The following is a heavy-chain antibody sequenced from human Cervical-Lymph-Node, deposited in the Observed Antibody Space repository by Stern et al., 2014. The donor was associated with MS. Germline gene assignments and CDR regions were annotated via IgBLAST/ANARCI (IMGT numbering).Heavy chain of an antibody. D-gene: IGHD1-26*01. V-gene: IGHV7-4-1*02. Sequence: QVQLVQSGSELKEPGASVKVSCKASGYTFTNYAINWVRQAPGKGLEWMGWIKTNAGNPTYAQGFTGRFVFSLDTSVSTAYLQISSLKAEDTAVYYCARVVGVTGVSSYTYWGQGTLVTVSS. CDR3: ARVVGVTGVSSYTY. CDR2: IKTNAGNP. J-gene: IGHJ4*02. CDR1: GYTFTNYA.